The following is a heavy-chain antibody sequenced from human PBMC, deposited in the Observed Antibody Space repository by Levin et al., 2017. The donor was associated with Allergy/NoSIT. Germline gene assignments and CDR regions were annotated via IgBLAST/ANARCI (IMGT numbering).Heavy chain of an antibody. Sequence: ASVKVSCKASGYTFTGYYMHWVRQAPGQGLEWMGWINPNSGGTNYAQKFQGRVTMTRDTSISTAYMELSRLRSDDTAVYYCARDRVTMVRGVIIVRDGMDVWGQGTTVTVSS. CDR2: INPNSGGT. CDR1: GYTFTGYY. CDR3: ARDRVTMVRGVIIVRDGMDV. V-gene: IGHV1-2*02. J-gene: IGHJ6*02. D-gene: IGHD3-10*01.